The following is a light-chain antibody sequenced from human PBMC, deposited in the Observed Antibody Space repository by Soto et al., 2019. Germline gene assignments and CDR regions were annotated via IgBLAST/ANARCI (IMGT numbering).Light chain of an antibody. V-gene: IGKV3-11*01. CDR3: QERSNWPPIT. Sequence: EIVFTESPCTLSLSPGERATLSCRASQGIKDYLAWFQQKPGQAPRLLIYDASDRATGIPGRFSGSGSGTDFTLTISSLEPEDFAVYYCQERSNWPPITFGQGTRLEIK. CDR2: DAS. J-gene: IGKJ5*01. CDR1: QGIKDY.